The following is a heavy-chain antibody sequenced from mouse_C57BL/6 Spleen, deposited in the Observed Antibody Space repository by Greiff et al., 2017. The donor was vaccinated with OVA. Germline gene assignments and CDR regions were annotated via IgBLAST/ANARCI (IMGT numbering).Heavy chain of an antibody. J-gene: IGHJ2*01. CDR2: INPNNGGT. D-gene: IGHD2-3*01. Sequence: EVQLQQSGPELVKPGASVKIPCKASGYTFTDYNMDWVKQSHGKSLEWIGDINPNNGGTIYNQKFKGKATLTVDKSSSTAYMELRSLTSEDTAVYYGAKLRIYDGYYFHFDYWGQGTTLTVSS. V-gene: IGHV1-18*01. CDR3: AKLRIYDGYYFHFDY. CDR1: GYTFTDYN.